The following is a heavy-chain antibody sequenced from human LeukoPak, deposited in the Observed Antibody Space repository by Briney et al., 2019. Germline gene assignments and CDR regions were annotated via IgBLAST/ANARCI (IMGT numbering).Heavy chain of an antibody. CDR3: ARRSRYCSGSTCPFDY. CDR2: IYLGDSDT. J-gene: IGHJ4*02. V-gene: IGHV5-51*01. CDR1: GNSFTSYW. Sequence: GESLKISCKGSGNSFTSYWIGWVRQMPGKGLEWMGIIYLGDSDTGYSPSFQGQVTISADKSICTAYLQWSSLKASDTAMYYCARRSRYCSGSTCPFDYWGQGTLVTVSS. D-gene: IGHD2-2*01.